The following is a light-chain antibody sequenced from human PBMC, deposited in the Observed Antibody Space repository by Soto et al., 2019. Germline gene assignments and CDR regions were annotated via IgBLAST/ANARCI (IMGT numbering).Light chain of an antibody. J-gene: IGLJ2*01. V-gene: IGLV1-40*01. CDR2: GNN. CDR3: QSSDTSLSAAV. Sequence: QSVLTQPPSVSGTPGQRVTISCTGSNSNIGAGYDVHWYQLLPGTPPKLLIYGNNNRPSGVPDRFSVSTSGTSASLAITGLQAEDETDYYCQSSDTSLSAAVFGGGTKLTVL. CDR1: NSNIGAGYD.